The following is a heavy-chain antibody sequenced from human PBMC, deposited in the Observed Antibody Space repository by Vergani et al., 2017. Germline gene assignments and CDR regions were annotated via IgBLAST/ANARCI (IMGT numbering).Heavy chain of an antibody. J-gene: IGHJ3*02. CDR3: ASLDARYSGYEGPSI. CDR2: IYPGDSDT. Sequence: EVQLVQSGAEVKKPGESLKISCKGSGYSFTSYWIGWVRQMPGKGLEWMGIIYPGDSDTRYSPSFQGQVTISADKSISTAYLQWSSLKASDTAIYYCASLDARYSGYEGPSIWGQGTMVTVSS. V-gene: IGHV5-51*01. CDR1: GYSFTSYW. D-gene: IGHD5-12*01.